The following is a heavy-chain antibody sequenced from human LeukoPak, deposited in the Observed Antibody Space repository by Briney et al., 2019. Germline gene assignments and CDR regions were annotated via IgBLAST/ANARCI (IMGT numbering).Heavy chain of an antibody. V-gene: IGHV4-34*01. CDR3: ARGYCIAVAGRGVDAFDI. D-gene: IGHD6-19*01. Sequence: NPSETLSLTCAVYGGSFSGYYWRWIRQPPGKGLEWIGEINHSGSTNYNPSLKSRVTISVDTSKNQFSLKLSSVTAADTAVYYCARGYCIAVAGRGVDAFDIWGQGTMVTVSS. J-gene: IGHJ3*02. CDR1: GGSFSGYY. CDR2: INHSGST.